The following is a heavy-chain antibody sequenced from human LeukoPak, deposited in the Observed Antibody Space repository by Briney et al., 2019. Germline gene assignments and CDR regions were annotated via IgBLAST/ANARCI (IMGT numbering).Heavy chain of an antibody. CDR3: ARRPRGVIIKTWFDS. Sequence: SETLSLTCNVSGGSISSFYWSWIRQPPGKALEWIGFIYYSGSTISYNPSLKSRVTISVDTSKNQFSLNLSSVTAADTAVYYCARRPRGVIIKTWFDSWGQGALVTVSS. CDR2: IYYSGSTI. D-gene: IGHD3-10*01. V-gene: IGHV4-59*12. J-gene: IGHJ5*01. CDR1: GGSISSFY.